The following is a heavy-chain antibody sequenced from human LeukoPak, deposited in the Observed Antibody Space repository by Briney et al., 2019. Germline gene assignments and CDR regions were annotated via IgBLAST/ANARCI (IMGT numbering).Heavy chain of an antibody. D-gene: IGHD6-13*01. V-gene: IGHV3-11*01. CDR2: ISSSGSTI. Sequence: GGSLRLSCAASGFTFSDYYMSWIRQAPGKGLEWVSYISSSGSTIYYADSVKGRFTISRNNAKNSLYLQMNSLRAEDTAVYYCARYSSSSWYHYFDYWGQGTLVTVSS. J-gene: IGHJ4*02. CDR1: GFTFSDYY. CDR3: ARYSSSSWYHYFDY.